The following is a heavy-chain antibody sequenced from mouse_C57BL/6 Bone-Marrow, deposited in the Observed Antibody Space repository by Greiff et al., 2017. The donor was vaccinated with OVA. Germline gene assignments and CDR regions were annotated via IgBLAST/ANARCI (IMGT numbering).Heavy chain of an antibody. V-gene: IGHV1-54*01. Sequence: VQLQQSGAELVRPGTSVKVSCKASGYAFTNYLIEWVKQRPGQGLEWIGVINPGSGGTNYNEKFKGKATLTADKSSSTAYMQLSSLTSEDSAVYFCARSFYGPYYWGQGTTLTVSS. CDR3: ARSFYGPYY. D-gene: IGHD2-10*01. J-gene: IGHJ2*01. CDR1: GYAFTNYL. CDR2: INPGSGGT.